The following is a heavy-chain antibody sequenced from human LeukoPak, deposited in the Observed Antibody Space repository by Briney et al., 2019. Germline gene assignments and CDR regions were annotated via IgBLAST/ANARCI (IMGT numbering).Heavy chain of an antibody. CDR3: ARDRKQGPGWFDP. Sequence: SGTLSLTCTVPGGSNSSGSYYWRWIRQPAGKGLEWIGRIYTSGSTNYNPSLKSRVTISVDTSKNQFSLKLSSVTAADTAVYYCARDRKQGPGWFDPWGQGTLVTVSS. CDR2: IYTSGST. J-gene: IGHJ5*02. CDR1: GGSNSSGSYY. V-gene: IGHV4-61*02.